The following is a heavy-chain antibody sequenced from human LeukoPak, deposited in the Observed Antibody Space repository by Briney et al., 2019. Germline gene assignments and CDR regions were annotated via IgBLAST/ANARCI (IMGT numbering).Heavy chain of an antibody. J-gene: IGHJ4*02. CDR2: ISSSSSYI. CDR3: AKYGIVVAGKGLPDW. CDR1: GFTSSSYS. Sequence: GGSLRLSCAASGFTSSSYSMNWVRQAPGKGLEWVSSISSSSSYIYYADSVKGRFTISRDNSKNTMYMQMNSLRAEDTAVYYCAKYGIVVAGKGLPDWWGQGTLVTVSS. V-gene: IGHV3-21*04. D-gene: IGHD6-19*01.